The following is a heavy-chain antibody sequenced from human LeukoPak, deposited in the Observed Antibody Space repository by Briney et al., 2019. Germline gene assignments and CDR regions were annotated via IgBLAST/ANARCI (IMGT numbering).Heavy chain of an antibody. CDR1: GFTFSSYW. CDR3: ARGASYYYYYGMDV. CDR2: INSDGSST. Sequence: PGGSLRLSCAASGFTFSSYWMHWVRQAPGKGLVWVSRINSDGSSTSYADSVKGRFTISRDNAKNTLYLQMNSPRAEDTAVYYCARGASYYYYYGMDVWGQGTTVTVSS. J-gene: IGHJ6*02. V-gene: IGHV3-74*01.